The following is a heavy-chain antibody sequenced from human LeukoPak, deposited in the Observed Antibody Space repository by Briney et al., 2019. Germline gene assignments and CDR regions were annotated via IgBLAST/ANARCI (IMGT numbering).Heavy chain of an antibody. Sequence: ASVKVSCKASGGTFSSYAISWVRQAPGQGLEWMGGIIPIFGTANYAQKFQGRVTITADESTSTAYMELSSLRSEDTAVYYCARAPRGSSGWPSAPYYMDVWGKGTTVTVSS. CDR1: GGTFSSYA. D-gene: IGHD6-19*01. V-gene: IGHV1-69*13. CDR2: IIPIFGTA. CDR3: ARAPRGSSGWPSAPYYMDV. J-gene: IGHJ6*03.